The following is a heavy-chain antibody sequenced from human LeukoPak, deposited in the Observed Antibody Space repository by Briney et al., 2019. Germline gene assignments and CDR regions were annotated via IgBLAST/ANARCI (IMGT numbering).Heavy chain of an antibody. CDR1: GFTFSSYA. J-gene: IGHJ4*02. CDR2: ISSNGGST. Sequence: GGSLRLSCAASGFTFSSYAMHWVRQAPGKGLEYVSAISSNGGSTYYANSVKGRFTISRDNSKNTLYLQMGSLGAEDMAVYYCASRVQGYWGQGTLVTVSS. V-gene: IGHV3-64*01. CDR3: ASRVQGY.